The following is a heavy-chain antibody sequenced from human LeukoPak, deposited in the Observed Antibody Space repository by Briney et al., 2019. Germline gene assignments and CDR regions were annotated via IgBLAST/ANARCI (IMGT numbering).Heavy chain of an antibody. D-gene: IGHD5-18*01. CDR1: GYTFTDYD. V-gene: IGHV1-2*02. CDR2: INHRSGNT. Sequence: ASVKVSCKASGYTFTDYDIHWVRQAPGQGLEWMGWINHRSGNTKYGQKFQGRVTMTRDTSINTVYMELSSLTSDDTAVYYCARETIELWDYWGQGTLVTVSS. CDR3: ARETIELWDY. J-gene: IGHJ4*02.